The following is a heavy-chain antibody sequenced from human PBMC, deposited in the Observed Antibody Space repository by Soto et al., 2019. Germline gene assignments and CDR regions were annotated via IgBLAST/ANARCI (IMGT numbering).Heavy chain of an antibody. CDR2: MNPNSGNT. CDR3: ARGVFGYRNTHGGYDY. D-gene: IGHD6-25*01. V-gene: IGHV1-8*01. Sequence: QVQLVQSGAEVKKPGASVKVSCKASGYTITSYDINWVRQATGQGLEWMGWMNPNSGNTGYAQKFQGRVTMTRNTSISTSYMELSSLTSEDTAVYYCARGVFGYRNTHGGYDYWGQGTLITVSS. CDR1: GYTITSYD. J-gene: IGHJ4*02.